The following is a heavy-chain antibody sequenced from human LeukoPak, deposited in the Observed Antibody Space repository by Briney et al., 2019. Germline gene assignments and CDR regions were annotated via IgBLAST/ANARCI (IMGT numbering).Heavy chain of an antibody. V-gene: IGHV4-38-2*02. D-gene: IGHD1-26*01. CDR3: ARGKVKWDSSTFDP. CDR2: IYHSGST. CDR1: GYSISSGYY. Sequence: SETLSLTCTVSGYSISSGYYWGWIRQPPGKGLEWIGSIYHSGSTYYNPSLKSRVTISVDTSKNQFSLKLSSVTAADTAVYYCARGKVKWDSSTFDPWGQGTLVTVSS. J-gene: IGHJ5*02.